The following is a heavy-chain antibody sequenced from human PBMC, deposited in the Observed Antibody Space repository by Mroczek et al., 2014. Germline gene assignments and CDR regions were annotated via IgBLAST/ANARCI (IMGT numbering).Heavy chain of an antibody. CDR2: ISSSSSYI. Sequence: ESGGGLVKPGGSLRLSCAASGFTFSSYSMNWVRQAPGKGLEWVSSISSSSSYIYYADSVKGRFTISRDNAKNSLYLQMNSLRAEDTAVYYCARDTGRVSNWFDPWGQGTLVTVSS. V-gene: IGHV3-21*01. D-gene: IGHD3-10*01. CDR3: ARDTGRVSNWFDP. J-gene: IGHJ5*02. CDR1: GFTFSSYS.